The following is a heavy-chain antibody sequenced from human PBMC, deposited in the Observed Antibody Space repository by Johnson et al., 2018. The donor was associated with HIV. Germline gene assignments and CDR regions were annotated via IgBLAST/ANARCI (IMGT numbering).Heavy chain of an antibody. J-gene: IGHJ3*02. CDR2: ISYDGSNK. CDR3: AKATWGGGNLGMGAFDI. V-gene: IGHV3-30-3*01. D-gene: IGHD4-23*01. Sequence: QVQLVESGGGVVQPGRSLRLSCAASGFTFSSYAMHWVRQAPGKGLEWVAVISYDGSNKYYADSVKGRFTISRDNSKNTLYLQMNSRRVEDTALYYCAKATWGGGNLGMGAFDIWGQGTMVTVSS. CDR1: GFTFSSYA.